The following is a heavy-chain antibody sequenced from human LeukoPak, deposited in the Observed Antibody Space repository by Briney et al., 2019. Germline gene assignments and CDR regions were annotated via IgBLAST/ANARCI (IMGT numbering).Heavy chain of an antibody. CDR1: EFTFDDYG. Sequence: PGGSLRLSCVASEFTFDDYGMNWVRQAPGKGLEWVSRISWNGGSTTYADSVKGRFTISRGNAKNSLYPQMNSLRAEDTALYYRARDGVWYKRGVDYYYYNMYTCGKRTSFTVSS. V-gene: IGHV3-20*04. J-gene: IGHJ6*03. D-gene: IGHD6-19*01. CDR2: ISWNGGST. CDR3: ARDGVWYKRGVDYYYYNMYT.